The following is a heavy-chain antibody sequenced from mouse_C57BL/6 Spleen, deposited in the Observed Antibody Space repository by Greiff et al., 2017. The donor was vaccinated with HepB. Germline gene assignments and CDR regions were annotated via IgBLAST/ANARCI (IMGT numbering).Heavy chain of an antibody. V-gene: IGHV1-66*01. CDR3: ARRDDYDEDYAMDY. J-gene: IGHJ4*01. Sequence: QVQLQQSGPELVKPGASVKISCKASGYSFTSYYIHWVKQRPGQGLEWIGWIYPGSGNTKYNEKFKGKATLTADTSSSTAYMQLSSLTSEDSAVYYCARRDDYDEDYAMDYWGQGTSVTVSS. CDR2: IYPGSGNT. CDR1: GYSFTSYY. D-gene: IGHD2-4*01.